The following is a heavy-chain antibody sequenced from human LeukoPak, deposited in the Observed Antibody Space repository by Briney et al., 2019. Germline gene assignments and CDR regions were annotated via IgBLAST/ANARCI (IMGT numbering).Heavy chain of an antibody. V-gene: IGHV1-18*01. Sequence: GASVKVSCKASGYTFTSYGISWVRQAPGQGLEWMGWISAYNGNTNYAQKFQGRVTMTRDTSISTAYMELSRLRSDDTAVYYCARVSYYYDSSKWGSWFDPWGQGTLVTVSS. D-gene: IGHD3-22*01. CDR2: ISAYNGNT. CDR1: GYTFTSYG. J-gene: IGHJ5*02. CDR3: ARVSYYYDSSKWGSWFDP.